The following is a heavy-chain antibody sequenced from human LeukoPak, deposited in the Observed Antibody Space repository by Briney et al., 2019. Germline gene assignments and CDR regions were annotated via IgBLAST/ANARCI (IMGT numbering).Heavy chain of an antibody. V-gene: IGHV4-31*03. J-gene: IGHJ4*02. CDR1: GGSISSGGYY. CDR3: ARVVAAAGNHIDY. D-gene: IGHD6-13*01. CDR2: IYYSGST. Sequence: SETLSLTCTVSGGSISSGGYYWSWIRQHPGKGLEWIGHIYYSGSTYYNPSLKSRVTISVDTSKNQFSLKLSSVTAADTAVYYCARVVAAAGNHIDYWGQGTLVTVSS.